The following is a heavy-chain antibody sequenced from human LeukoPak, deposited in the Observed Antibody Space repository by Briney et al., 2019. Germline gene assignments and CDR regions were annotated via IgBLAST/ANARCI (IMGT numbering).Heavy chain of an antibody. CDR3: AKDLGFRGASGY. CDR2: ISASGVST. CDR1: GFTFSSYA. J-gene: IGHJ4*02. Sequence: GGSLRLSCAACGFTFSSYAMSWVRQAPGTGLEWVSTISASGVSTYFADSVKGRFTISRDNSKNTLYLQMNSLTAEDTAVYYCAKDLGFRGASGYWGQGTLVTVFS. V-gene: IGHV3-23*01. D-gene: IGHD3-10*01.